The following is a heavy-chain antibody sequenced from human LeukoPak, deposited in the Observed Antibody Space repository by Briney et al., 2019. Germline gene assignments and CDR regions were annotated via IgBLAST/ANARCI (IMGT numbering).Heavy chain of an antibody. J-gene: IGHJ6*03. D-gene: IGHD6-19*01. CDR1: GFTFSSYG. V-gene: IGHV3-30*02. Sequence: GGSLRLSCAASGFTFSSYGMHWVRQAPGKGLEWVAFIRYDGSNKYYADSVKGRFTISRDNSKNTLYLQMDSLRAEDTAVYYCAKDVEWLADYYYYYMDVWGKGTTVTVSS. CDR2: IRYDGSNK. CDR3: AKDVEWLADYYYYYMDV.